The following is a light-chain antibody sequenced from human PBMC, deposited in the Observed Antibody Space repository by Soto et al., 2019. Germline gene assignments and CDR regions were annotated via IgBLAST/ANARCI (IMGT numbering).Light chain of an antibody. CDR3: QQYYSYPFT. J-gene: IGKJ3*01. Sequence: AIRMTQSPSSLSASTGDRVTITCRASQGIRSYLAWYQQKPGKAPNLLIYAASTLQSGVPSRFSGSGSGTDFTLSISCLQSEDFATYYCQQYYSYPFTFGHGTKVHIK. CDR2: AAS. CDR1: QGIRSY. V-gene: IGKV1-8*01.